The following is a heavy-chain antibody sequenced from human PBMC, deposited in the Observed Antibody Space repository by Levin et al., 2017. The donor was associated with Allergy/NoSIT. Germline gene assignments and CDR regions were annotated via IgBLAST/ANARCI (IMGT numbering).Heavy chain of an antibody. D-gene: IGHD2-2*01. CDR2: INTNTGNP. Sequence: GGSLRLSCKASGYTFTRYAMNWVRQAPGQGLEWMGWINTNTGNPTYAQGFTGRFVFSLDTSVSTAYLQISSLKAEDTAVYYCARTIVVVPAAMGGFDYWGQGTLVTVSS. CDR1: GYTFTRYA. V-gene: IGHV7-4-1*02. CDR3: ARTIVVVPAAMGGFDY. J-gene: IGHJ4*02.